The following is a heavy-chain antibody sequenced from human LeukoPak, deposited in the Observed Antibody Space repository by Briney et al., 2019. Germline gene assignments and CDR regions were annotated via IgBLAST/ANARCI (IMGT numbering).Heavy chain of an antibody. CDR3: ARADWNDGVDDY. Sequence: ASVKVSCKASGYTFTSYGISWVRQAPGQGLEWMGWISAHNGNTNYAQKLQGRVTMTTDTSTSTAYMELRSLRSDDTAVYYCARADWNDGVDDYWGQGTLVTVSS. CDR2: ISAHNGNT. J-gene: IGHJ4*02. CDR1: GYTFTSYG. D-gene: IGHD1-1*01. V-gene: IGHV1-18*01.